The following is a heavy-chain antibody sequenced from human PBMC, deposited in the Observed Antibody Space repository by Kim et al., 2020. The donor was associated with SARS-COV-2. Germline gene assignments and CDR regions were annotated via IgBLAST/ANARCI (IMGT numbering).Heavy chain of an antibody. D-gene: IGHD1-7*01. Sequence: ASVKVSCKASGYTFTTYGLNWVRQAPGQGLEWLGWINTNTENPTYAQGFAGRLVISLDTSVSTAYLQISSLKADDTAMYYCARGAPVLRVNYYPYYFDYWGQGALVTVSS. CDR3: ARGAPVLRVNYYPYYFDY. V-gene: IGHV7-4-1*02. CDR2: INTNTENP. CDR1: GYTFTTYG. J-gene: IGHJ4*02.